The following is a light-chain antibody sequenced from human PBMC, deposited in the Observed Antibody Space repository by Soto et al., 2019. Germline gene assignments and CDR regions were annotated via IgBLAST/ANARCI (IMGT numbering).Light chain of an antibody. CDR2: KAS. J-gene: IGKJ1*01. CDR1: QSINSW. V-gene: IGKV1-5*03. CDR3: QQYYSYPWT. Sequence: DIQMTQSPSTLSASVGDRVTITCRASQSINSWLAWYQQKPGKVPNLLIYKASALESGVPPRFGGGKSGTEFTLTISSLQPDDFATYYCQQYYSYPWTFGQGTKVEIK.